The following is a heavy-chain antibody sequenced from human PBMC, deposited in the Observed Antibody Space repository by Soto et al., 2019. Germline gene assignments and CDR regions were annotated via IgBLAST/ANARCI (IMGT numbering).Heavy chain of an antibody. J-gene: IGHJ4*02. Sequence: QVQLQESGPGLVKPSETLSLTCTVSGASISNYYWSWIRQPPGKGLEWIGYIHYSGSTGCNPSLKSRVTISVDTSKNQFSLRLSSVTAADTAVYYCAGLGDDFDYWGQGTLVTVSS. CDR3: AGLGDDFDY. CDR2: IHYSGST. V-gene: IGHV4-59*08. D-gene: IGHD3-10*01. CDR1: GASISNYY.